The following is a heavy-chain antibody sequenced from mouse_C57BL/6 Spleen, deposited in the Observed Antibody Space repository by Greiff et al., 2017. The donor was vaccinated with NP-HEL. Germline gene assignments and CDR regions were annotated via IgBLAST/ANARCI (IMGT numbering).Heavy chain of an antibody. J-gene: IGHJ3*01. CDR3: ARYDYEGVAY. Sequence: QLQQSGPELVKPGASVKISCKASGYAFSSSWMNWVKQRPGKGLEWIGRIYPGDGDTNYNGKFKGKATLTADKSSSTAYMQLSSLTSEDSAVYFCARYDYEGVAYWGQGTLVTVSA. CDR1: GYAFSSSW. V-gene: IGHV1-82*01. CDR2: IYPGDGDT. D-gene: IGHD2-4*01.